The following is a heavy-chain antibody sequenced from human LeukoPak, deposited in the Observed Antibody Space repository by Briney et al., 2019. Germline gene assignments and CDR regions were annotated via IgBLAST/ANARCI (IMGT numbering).Heavy chain of an antibody. CDR3: AREDTAMAYFDY. CDR1: GGSFSGYY. V-gene: IGHV4-34*01. Sequence: SETLSLTCAVHGGSFSGYYWSWIRQPPGKGLEWIGEINHSGSTNYNPSLKSRVTISVDTSKNQFSLKLSSVTAADTAVYYCAREDTAMAYFDYWGQGTLVTVSS. D-gene: IGHD5-18*01. J-gene: IGHJ4*02. CDR2: INHSGST.